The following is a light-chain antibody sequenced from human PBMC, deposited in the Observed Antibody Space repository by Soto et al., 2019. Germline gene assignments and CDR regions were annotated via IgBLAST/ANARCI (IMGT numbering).Light chain of an antibody. CDR2: AAS. CDR3: QQYNNWPPWT. Sequence: DIQMTQSPSTLSASVGDRVTITCRASQSISSYLNWYQQKPGKAPKLLIYAASSLQSGVPSRFSGSESGTEFTLTISSLQSEDFAVYYCQQYNNWPPWTFGQGTKVDIK. V-gene: IGKV1-39*01. J-gene: IGKJ1*01. CDR1: QSISSY.